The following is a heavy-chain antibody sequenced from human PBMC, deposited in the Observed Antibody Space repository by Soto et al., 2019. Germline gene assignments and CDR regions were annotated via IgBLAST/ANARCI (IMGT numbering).Heavy chain of an antibody. Sequence: PGKGLEWVSYISDTGSIIYYADSVKGRFTISRDNARNALYLQMNSLRDEDTAVYYCARTQPSGYIYCFPFWGQGTLVTVSS. J-gene: IGHJ4*02. CDR3: ARTQPSGYIYCFPF. D-gene: IGHD5-18*01. CDR2: ISDTGSII. V-gene: IGHV3-11*01.